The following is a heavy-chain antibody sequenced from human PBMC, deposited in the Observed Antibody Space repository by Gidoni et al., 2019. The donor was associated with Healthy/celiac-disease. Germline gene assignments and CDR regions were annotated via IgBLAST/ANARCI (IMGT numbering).Heavy chain of an antibody. Sequence: EVQLVESGGGLVQPGGSLRLSCAASGFTVSSNYMSWVRQAPGKGLEWVSVIYSGGSTYYADSVKGRFTISRDNSKNTLYLQMNSLRAEDTAVYYCAREGPYYDYALDYWGQGTLVTVSS. V-gene: IGHV3-66*01. CDR1: GFTVSSNY. J-gene: IGHJ4*02. CDR3: AREGPYYDYALDY. D-gene: IGHD3-16*01. CDR2: IYSGGST.